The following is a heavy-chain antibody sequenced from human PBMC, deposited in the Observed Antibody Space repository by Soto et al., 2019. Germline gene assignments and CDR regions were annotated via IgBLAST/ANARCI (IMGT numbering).Heavy chain of an antibody. CDR1: GYSISSYY. CDR2: IYYSGST. Sequence: SQTLSLTCTVSGYSISSYYWSWIRQPPGKGLEWIGDIYYSGSTNYNPSLKSRVSISVDTSKNQLSLKLNSVTAADAAVYFCARWDTAMVHFDNWGQGTLVTVSS. D-gene: IGHD5-18*01. V-gene: IGHV4-59*08. J-gene: IGHJ4*02. CDR3: ARWDTAMVHFDN.